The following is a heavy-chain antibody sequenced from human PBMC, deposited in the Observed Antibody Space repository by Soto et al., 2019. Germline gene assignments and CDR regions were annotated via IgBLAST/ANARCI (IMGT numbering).Heavy chain of an antibody. CDR1: GFTFSGSA. CDR3: TRQIADHSSSWSLGPYDY. D-gene: IGHD6-13*01. V-gene: IGHV3-73*01. Sequence: GGSLRLSCAASGFTFSGSAMHWVRQASGKGLEWVGRIRSKANSYATAYAASVKGRFTISRDDSKNTAYLQMNSLKTEDTAVYYCTRQIADHSSSWSLGPYDYWGQGTLVTVSS. CDR2: IRSKANSYAT. J-gene: IGHJ4*02.